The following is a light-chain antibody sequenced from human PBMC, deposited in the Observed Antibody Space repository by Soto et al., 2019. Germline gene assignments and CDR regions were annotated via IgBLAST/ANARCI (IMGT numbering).Light chain of an antibody. J-gene: IGKJ5*01. CDR1: QDIRGA. V-gene: IGKV1-13*02. CDR2: DVS. Sequence: AIQVTQSPSSLSASVGDRVTITCRASQDIRGALAWYQQKPGKAPKLLIYDVSTVQSGVPSRFSGRGSGTEFTLTITSLQPEDFATYYCQQFNIYPITFGQGTRLEIK. CDR3: QQFNIYPIT.